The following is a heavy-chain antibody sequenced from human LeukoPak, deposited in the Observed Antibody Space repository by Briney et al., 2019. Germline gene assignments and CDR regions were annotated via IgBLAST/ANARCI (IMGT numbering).Heavy chain of an antibody. J-gene: IGHJ4*02. CDR2: IYGNGERT. CDR3: AKDVVPDSGWDLDY. D-gene: IGHD6-19*01. Sequence: GGSLRLSCVASGFTFSTYSMTRVRQAPGKGLEWVSSIYGNGERTFYADSVKGRFTIFRDNSKNTLYLEMLGLRPEDTAVYYCAKDVVPDSGWDLDYWGQGTLVTVSS. V-gene: IGHV3-23*01. CDR1: GFTFSTYS.